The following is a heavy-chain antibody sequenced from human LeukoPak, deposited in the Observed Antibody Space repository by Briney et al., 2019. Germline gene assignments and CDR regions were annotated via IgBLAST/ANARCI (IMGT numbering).Heavy chain of an antibody. D-gene: IGHD3-22*01. Sequence: ASVKVSCKSSGYTSSTYGISWMRQAPGQGLEWMGWISTYNGNTNYAQKFQGRVTITADESTSTAYMELSSLRSEDTAVYYCARAKQITMIVVALAEEWGQGTLVTVSS. CDR3: ARAKQITMIVVALAEE. CDR2: ISTYNGNT. CDR1: GYTSSTYG. V-gene: IGHV1-18*01. J-gene: IGHJ4*02.